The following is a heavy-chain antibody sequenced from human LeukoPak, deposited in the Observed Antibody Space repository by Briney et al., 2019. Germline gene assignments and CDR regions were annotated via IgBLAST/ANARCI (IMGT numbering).Heavy chain of an antibody. J-gene: IGHJ4*02. CDR2: IYSVGTT. V-gene: IGHV3-66*01. D-gene: IGHD3-10*01. CDR1: GFTVSTNY. CDR3: ARASYPKSY. Sequence: GGSLRLSCAASGFTVSTNYMSWVRQAPGKGLEWVSAIYSVGTTYYADSVKGRFTISRDNSKSTLYLQMNSLRAEDTAVYYCARASYPKSYWGQGTLVTVSS.